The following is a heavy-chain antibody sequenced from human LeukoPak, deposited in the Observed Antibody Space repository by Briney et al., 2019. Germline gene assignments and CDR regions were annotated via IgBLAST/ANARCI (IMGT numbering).Heavy chain of an antibody. J-gene: IGHJ4*02. CDR3: ARDLPLYYDSSGYYY. CDR2: INPNSGGT. Sequence: ASVKVSCKASGYTFTGYYMHWVRQAPGQGLEWMGWINPNSGGTNYAQKFQGRVTMTRDTSISTAYMELSRLRSDGTAVYYCARDLPLYYDSSGYYYWGQGTLVTVSS. D-gene: IGHD3-22*01. V-gene: IGHV1-2*02. CDR1: GYTFTGYY.